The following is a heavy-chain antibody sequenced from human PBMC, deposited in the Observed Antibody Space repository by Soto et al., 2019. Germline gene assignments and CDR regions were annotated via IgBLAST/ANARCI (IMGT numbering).Heavy chain of an antibody. Sequence: GGSLRLSCAASGFTFSSYGMHWVRQAPGKGLEWVAVISYDGSNKYYADSVKGRFTISRDNSKNTLYLQMNSLRAEDTAVYYCAKGRVLRYFDWPLDYWGQGTLVTVSS. D-gene: IGHD3-9*01. CDR2: ISYDGSNK. J-gene: IGHJ4*02. V-gene: IGHV3-30*18. CDR3: AKGRVLRYFDWPLDY. CDR1: GFTFSSYG.